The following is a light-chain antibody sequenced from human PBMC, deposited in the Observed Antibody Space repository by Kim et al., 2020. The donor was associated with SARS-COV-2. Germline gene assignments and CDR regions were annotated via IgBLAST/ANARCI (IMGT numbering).Light chain of an antibody. CDR1: QDISNY. V-gene: IGKV1-27*01. Sequence: DIQMTQSPSSLSASVGDRVTITCRASQDISNYVAWYQQKPGKVPKVLIYSASALRSGVPSRFSGSGSGTDFTLTISSLQPEDVATYYCQNYDGAPWMFGQGTKVDIK. CDR2: SAS. CDR3: QNYDGAPWM. J-gene: IGKJ1*01.